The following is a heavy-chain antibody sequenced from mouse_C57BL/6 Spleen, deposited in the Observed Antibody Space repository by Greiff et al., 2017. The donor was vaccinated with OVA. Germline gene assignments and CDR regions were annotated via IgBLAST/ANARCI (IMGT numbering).Heavy chain of an antibody. CDR2: IDPETGGT. J-gene: IGHJ3*01. CDR3: TRGGGFAY. V-gene: IGHV1-15*01. Sequence: VQLQQPGAELVRPGASVTLSCKASGYTFTDYEMHWVKQTPVHGLEWIGAIDPETGGTAYNQKFKGKAILTADKSSSTAYMELRSLTSEDSAVYYCTRGGGFAYWGQGTLVTVSA. CDR1: GYTFTDYE.